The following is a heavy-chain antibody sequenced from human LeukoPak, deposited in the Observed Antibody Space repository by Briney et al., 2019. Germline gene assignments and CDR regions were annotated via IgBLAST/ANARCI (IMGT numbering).Heavy chain of an antibody. CDR1: GFTFSDHF. V-gene: IGHV3-64D*06. D-gene: IGHD6-13*01. J-gene: IGHJ4*02. CDR2: ISSNGGST. CDR3: VKDRVSISSSGYFDY. Sequence: GGSLRLSCAASGFTFSDHFMTWIRQAPGKGLEYVSAISSNGGSTYYADSVKGRFTISRDNSKNTLYLQMSSLRAEDTAVYYCVKDRVSISSSGYFDYWGQGTLVTVSS.